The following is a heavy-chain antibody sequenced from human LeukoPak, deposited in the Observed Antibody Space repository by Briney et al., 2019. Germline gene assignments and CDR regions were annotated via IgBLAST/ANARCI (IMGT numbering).Heavy chain of an antibody. Sequence: ALVKVSCKVSGYTLTELSMHWVRQAPGKGLEWMGGFDPEDGETIYAQKFQGRVTMTEDTSTDTAYMELSSLRSEDTAVYYCATGQPRSEWQTHFDYWGQGTLVTVSS. CDR1: GYTLTELS. CDR3: ATGQPRSEWQTHFDY. J-gene: IGHJ4*02. CDR2: FDPEDGET. V-gene: IGHV1-24*01. D-gene: IGHD3-3*01.